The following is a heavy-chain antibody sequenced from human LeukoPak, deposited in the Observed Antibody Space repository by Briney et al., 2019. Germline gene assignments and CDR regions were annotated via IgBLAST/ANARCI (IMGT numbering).Heavy chain of an antibody. CDR1: GFTFSSYA. CDR2: ISTSGGST. Sequence: GGSLRLSCAASGFTFSSYAMSWVRQAPGKGLEWVSGISTSGGSTYYTDSVKGRFTISRDNSKKTLYLQMNNLRAEDTAVYYCAKDPFVFESGSYLIDYWGQGTLV. J-gene: IGHJ4*02. D-gene: IGHD1-26*01. V-gene: IGHV3-23*01. CDR3: AKDPFVFESGSYLIDY.